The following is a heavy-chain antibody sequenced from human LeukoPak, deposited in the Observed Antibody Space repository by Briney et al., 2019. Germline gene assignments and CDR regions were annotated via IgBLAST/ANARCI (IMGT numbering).Heavy chain of an antibody. D-gene: IGHD6-19*01. CDR3: ARSIAVAASYYYFDY. V-gene: IGHV1-46*01. Sequence: ASVKVSCKASGYTFTSYYMHWVRQAPGQGLEWMGIINPSGGSTSYAQKFQGRVTMTRDMSTSTVYMELSSLRSEDTAVYYCARSIAVAASYYYFDYWGQGTLSPSPQ. CDR2: INPSGGST. J-gene: IGHJ4*02. CDR1: GYTFTSYY.